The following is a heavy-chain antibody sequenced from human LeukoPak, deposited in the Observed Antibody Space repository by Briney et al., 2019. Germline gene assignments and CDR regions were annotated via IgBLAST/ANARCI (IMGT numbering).Heavy chain of an antibody. CDR1: GYTFTGYY. J-gene: IGHJ4*02. Sequence: ASVKVSCKASGYTFTGYYMHWVRQAPGQGLEWMGWINPNSGNTGYAQKFQGRVTMTRNTSISTAYMELSSLRSEDTAVYYCARGLLGRGDYWGQGTLVTVSS. CDR2: INPNSGNT. CDR3: ARGLLGRGDY. V-gene: IGHV1-8*02.